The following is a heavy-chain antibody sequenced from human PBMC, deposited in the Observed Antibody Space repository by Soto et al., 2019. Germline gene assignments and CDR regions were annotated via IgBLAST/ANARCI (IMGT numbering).Heavy chain of an antibody. D-gene: IGHD4-17*01. V-gene: IGHV3-30*03. J-gene: IGHJ4*02. Sequence: QVQLVESGGGVVQPGRSLRLSCAASGLTFSTYGMHWVRQAPGKGLECVAIIPYDGSYKYYVDSVMGRFTISRDNSKNTLYLQMDSLRAEDTAVYYCATLNYGGDDCWGQGTLVTVSS. CDR3: ATLNYGGDDC. CDR1: GLTFSTYG. CDR2: IPYDGSYK.